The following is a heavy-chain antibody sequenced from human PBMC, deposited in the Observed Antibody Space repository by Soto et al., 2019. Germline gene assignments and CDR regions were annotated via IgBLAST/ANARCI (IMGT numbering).Heavy chain of an antibody. Sequence: WGSLRLSCAASEVAFSRYWMSWVRQAPGKGLEWMANIKQDGSKTYYVDSVKGRFTISRDNAKNSLYLQMSSLRAEVMAVYYCARDSVFYDSTGDFDYWGQGTVVTVSS. J-gene: IGHJ4*01. D-gene: IGHD3-22*01. CDR3: ARDSVFYDSTGDFDY. CDR1: EVAFSRYW. V-gene: IGHV3-7*01. CDR2: IKQDGSKT.